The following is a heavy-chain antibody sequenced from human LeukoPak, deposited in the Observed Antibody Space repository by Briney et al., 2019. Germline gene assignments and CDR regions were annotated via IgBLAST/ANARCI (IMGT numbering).Heavy chain of an antibody. CDR2: IYHSGST. CDR3: ARGGIVVVPAAYNWFDP. V-gene: IGHV4-4*02. Sequence: PSETLSLTCAVSGGSISSSNWWSWVRQPPGKGLEWIGEIYHSGSTNYNPSLKSRVTISVDKSKNQFSLKLSSVTAADTAVYYCARGGIVVVPAAYNWFDPWGQGTLVAVSS. J-gene: IGHJ5*02. D-gene: IGHD2-2*01. CDR1: GGSISSSNW.